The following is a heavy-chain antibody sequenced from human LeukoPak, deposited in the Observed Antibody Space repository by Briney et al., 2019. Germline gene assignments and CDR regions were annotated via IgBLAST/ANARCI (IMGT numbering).Heavy chain of an antibody. D-gene: IGHD4-23*01. Sequence: GGSLRLSCAASGFTVSSNYMSWVRQAPGKGLEWVSVIYSGGSTYYADSVKGRFTISRDNSKNTLYLQMNSLRAEDTAVYYCAKDLNYGGNSPFDYWGQGTLVTVSS. CDR1: GFTVSSNY. V-gene: IGHV3-53*01. CDR2: IYSGGST. CDR3: AKDLNYGGNSPFDY. J-gene: IGHJ4*02.